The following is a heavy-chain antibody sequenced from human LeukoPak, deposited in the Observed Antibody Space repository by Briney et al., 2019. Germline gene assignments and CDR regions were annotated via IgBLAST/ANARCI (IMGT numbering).Heavy chain of an antibody. D-gene: IGHD2-2*01. Sequence: RSGGSLRLSCAASGFIFDDYVMTWVRQAPGKGLEWVSSINWNGGSTGYADSVKGRFTISRDNAKNSLYLQMNSLKAEDTALYYCARVSSTSSHFDNWGQGTLVTVSS. J-gene: IGHJ5*02. CDR2: INWNGGST. CDR1: GFIFDDYV. CDR3: ARVSSTSSHFDN. V-gene: IGHV3-20*04.